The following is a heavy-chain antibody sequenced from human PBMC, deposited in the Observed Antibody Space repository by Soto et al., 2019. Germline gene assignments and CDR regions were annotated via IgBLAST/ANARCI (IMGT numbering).Heavy chain of an antibody. J-gene: IGHJ4*02. CDR3: ATTDIYDSFDY. D-gene: IGHD1-1*01. Sequence: EVQLVESGGGLVQPGGSLRLSCAASGFTFSSYAMHWVRQAPGKGLEYVSAISSNGGSTYYANSVKGRFTISRDNSKNTLYLQMGSLRAEDMAVYYCATTDIYDSFDYWGQGTLVTVSS. CDR1: GFTFSSYA. CDR2: ISSNGGST. V-gene: IGHV3-64*01.